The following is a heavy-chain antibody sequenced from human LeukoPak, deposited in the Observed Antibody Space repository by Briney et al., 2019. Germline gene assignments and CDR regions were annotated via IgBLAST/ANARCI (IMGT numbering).Heavy chain of an antibody. J-gene: IGHJ4*02. Sequence: GESLKISCKGSGYSFTSYWIGWVRQMPGKGLEWMGIIYPGDSNTRYSPSFQGQVTISADKSISTAYLQWSSLKASDTAMYYCARRGGYCSGGSCWNDYWGQGTLVTVCS. D-gene: IGHD2-15*01. CDR3: ARRGGYCSGGSCWNDY. CDR2: IYPGDSNT. V-gene: IGHV5-51*01. CDR1: GYSFTSYW.